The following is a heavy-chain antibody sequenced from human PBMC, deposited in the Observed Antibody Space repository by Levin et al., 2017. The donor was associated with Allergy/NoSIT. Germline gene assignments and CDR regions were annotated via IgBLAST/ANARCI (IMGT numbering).Heavy chain of an antibody. CDR1: GFTFDDYA. V-gene: IGHV3-9*01. J-gene: IGHJ3*02. Sequence: TGGSLRLSCAASGFTFDDYAMHWVRQAPGKGLEWVSGISWNSGSIGYAVSVKGRFTISRDNAKNSLYLQMNSLRTEDTALYYCARDNIGLPDAFDIWGQGTMVIVSS. CDR2: ISWNSGSI. D-gene: IGHD3-10*01. CDR3: ARDNIGLPDAFDI.